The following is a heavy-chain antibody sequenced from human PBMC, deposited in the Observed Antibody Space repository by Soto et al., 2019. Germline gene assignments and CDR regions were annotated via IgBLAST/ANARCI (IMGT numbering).Heavy chain of an antibody. CDR3: VCDDNRRY. Sequence: EVQLVESGGGLVKPGGSLRLSCAASGFSFSTSTMNWVRQAPGKGLEFVSSIGRTGIDRYYIDSVKGRFTISRDNAKNSLYLQMISLRAEDTALYYCVCDDNRRYWGQGTLVPVSS. V-gene: IGHV3-21*01. D-gene: IGHD1-1*01. CDR2: IGRTGIDR. CDR1: GFSFSTST. J-gene: IGHJ4*02.